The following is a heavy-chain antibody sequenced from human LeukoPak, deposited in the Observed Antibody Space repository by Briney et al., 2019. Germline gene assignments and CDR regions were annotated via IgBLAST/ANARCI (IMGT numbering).Heavy chain of an antibody. CDR2: IWYDGSNK. J-gene: IGHJ5*02. CDR1: GFTFNNYA. V-gene: IGHV3-33*01. Sequence: GRSLRLSCAASGFTFNNYAMHWVRQAPGKGLEWVTTIWYDGSNKYYGDSVKGRFTISRDNSKSTLYLQMNSLRAEDTAVYYCARDKGNHPYNWFDPWGQGTLATVSS. CDR3: ARDKGNHPYNWFDP. D-gene: IGHD1-14*01.